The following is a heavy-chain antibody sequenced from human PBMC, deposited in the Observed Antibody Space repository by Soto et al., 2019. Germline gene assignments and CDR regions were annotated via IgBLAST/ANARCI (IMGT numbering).Heavy chain of an antibody. J-gene: IGHJ4*02. D-gene: IGHD6-13*01. Sequence: GGSLRPSCAASGFTLSSYAMHWVRQAPGKGLEWVAVISYDGSNKYYADSVKGRFTISRDNSKNTLYLQMNSLRAEDTAVYYCARDLRPGIAEATTPGLGYWGQGTLVTVSS. CDR2: ISYDGSNK. V-gene: IGHV3-30-3*01. CDR1: GFTLSSYA. CDR3: ARDLRPGIAEATTPGLGY.